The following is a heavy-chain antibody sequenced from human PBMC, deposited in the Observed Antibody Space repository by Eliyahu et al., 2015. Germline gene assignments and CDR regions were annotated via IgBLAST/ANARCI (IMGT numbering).Heavy chain of an antibody. Sequence: QVQLQESGPGLVKPSGTLSLTCAVSGGSISSSNWWSWVRQPPGKGLEWIGEIYHWWGPTYNPSLKSRVTISVDKSKNQFSLKLSSVTAADTAVYYCASGDYVNYYYGMDVWGQGTTVTVSS. D-gene: IGHD4-17*01. CDR2: IYHWWGP. CDR1: GGSISSSNW. CDR3: ASGDYVNYYYGMDV. J-gene: IGHJ6*02. V-gene: IGHV4-4*02.